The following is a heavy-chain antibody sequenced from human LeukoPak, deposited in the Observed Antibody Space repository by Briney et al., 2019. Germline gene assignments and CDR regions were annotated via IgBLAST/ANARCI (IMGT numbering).Heavy chain of an antibody. J-gene: IGHJ3*02. CDR2: IDPSDSYT. D-gene: IGHD3-22*01. Sequence: KPGESLRISCKGSGYRFNSYWINWVRQMPGRGLEWMGTIDPSDSYTKYSPSFQGHVTISADKSISTAYLQWSSLKASDTAMYYCARPLSSGYYGGGFDIWGQGTMVTVSS. CDR3: ARPLSSGYYGGGFDI. V-gene: IGHV5-10-1*01. CDR1: GYRFNSYW.